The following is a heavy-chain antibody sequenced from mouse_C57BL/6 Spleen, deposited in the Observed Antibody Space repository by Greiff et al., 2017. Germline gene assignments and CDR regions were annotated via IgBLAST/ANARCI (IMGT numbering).Heavy chain of an antibody. CDR1: GFTFSSYA. J-gene: IGHJ4*01. CDR3: TRSFYDYDEGARDY. V-gene: IGHV5-9-1*02. D-gene: IGHD2-4*01. Sequence: EVQGVESGEGLVKPGGSLKLSCAASGFTFSSYAMSWVRQTPEKRLEWVAYISSGGDYIYYADTVKGRFTISRDNARNTLYLQMSSLKSEDTAMYYCTRSFYDYDEGARDYWGQGTSVTVSS. CDR2: ISSGGDYI.